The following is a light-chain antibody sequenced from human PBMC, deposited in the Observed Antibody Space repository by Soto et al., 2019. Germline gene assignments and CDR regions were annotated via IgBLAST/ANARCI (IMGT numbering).Light chain of an antibody. J-gene: IGLJ1*01. CDR3: QVWDSSSDHREV. V-gene: IGLV3-21*02. Sequence: SYELTQPPSVSVAPGQTARITCGGNNIGSKSVHWYQQKPGQAPVLVIYDDGDRPSGIPERLSGSNSGNTATLTISRVEAGDEADYFCQVWDSSSDHREVFGSGTKVTVL. CDR1: NIGSKS. CDR2: DDG.